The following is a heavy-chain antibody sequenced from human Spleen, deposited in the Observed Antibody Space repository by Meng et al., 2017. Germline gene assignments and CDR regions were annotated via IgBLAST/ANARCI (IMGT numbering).Heavy chain of an antibody. CDR1: GFTVTSNE. D-gene: IGHD6-19*01. V-gene: IGHV3-23*01. J-gene: IGHJ4*02. Sequence: GESLKISCAASGFTVTSNEMSWVRQAPGKGLEWVSAIYGSGDFTYYADSVKGRFTISRDNSKNTLYLQMNSLRAEDTAVYYCAKGHSSGWYDYWGQGTLVTVSS. CDR3: AKGHSSGWYDY. CDR2: IYGSGDFT.